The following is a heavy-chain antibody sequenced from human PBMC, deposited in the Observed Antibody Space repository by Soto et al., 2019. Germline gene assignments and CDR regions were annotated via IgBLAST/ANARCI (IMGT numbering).Heavy chain of an antibody. D-gene: IGHD5-12*01. Sequence: GGSLRLSCAASGFTFSSYGMHWVRQAPGKGLEWVAVIWYDGSNKYYPDSVKGRFTISRDNSKNTLYLQMNSLRAEDTAVYYCARTIVATYYGMDVWGQGTKVTVYS. CDR3: ARTIVATYYGMDV. CDR1: GFTFSSYG. J-gene: IGHJ6*01. V-gene: IGHV3-33*01. CDR2: IWYDGSNK.